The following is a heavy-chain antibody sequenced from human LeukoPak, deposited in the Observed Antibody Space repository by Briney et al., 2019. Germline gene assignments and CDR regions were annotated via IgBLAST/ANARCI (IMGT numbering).Heavy chain of an antibody. D-gene: IGHD3-10*01. CDR2: IYPSDSYT. J-gene: IGHJ5*02. CDR1: GYSFSDYW. CDR3: ARRGASNNWFDP. Sequence: GESLKISCQGSGYSFSDYWIGWVRQMPGTGLEGMGIIYPSDSYTNYSPSFQGHVTISADKSISTAYLQWSSLKASDTAMYYCARRGASNNWFDPWGQGTLVTVSS. V-gene: IGHV5-10-1*01.